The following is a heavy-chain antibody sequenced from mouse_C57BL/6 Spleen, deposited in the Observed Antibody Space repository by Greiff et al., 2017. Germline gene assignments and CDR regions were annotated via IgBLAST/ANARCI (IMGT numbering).Heavy chain of an antibody. D-gene: IGHD1-1*01. CDR2: IYPGNSDT. V-gene: IGHV1-5*01. CDR1: GYTFTSYW. CDR3: TRAYYGSSYRGWYFDV. Sequence: EVQLQQSGTVLARPGASVKMSCKTSGYTFTSYWMHWVKQRPGQGLEWIGAIYPGNSDTSYNQKFKGKAKLTAVTSASTAYMELSSLTNEDSAVYYCTRAYYGSSYRGWYFDVWGTGTTVTVSS. J-gene: IGHJ1*03.